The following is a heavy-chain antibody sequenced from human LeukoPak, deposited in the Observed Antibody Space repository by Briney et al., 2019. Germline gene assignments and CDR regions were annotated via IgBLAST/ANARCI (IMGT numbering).Heavy chain of an antibody. CDR3: AKASNGYNYSFDY. V-gene: IGHV3-9*01. J-gene: IGHJ4*02. Sequence: GGSLRLSCAASGITFSSYAMHWVRQAPGKGLEWVSGISWNSGSIGYADSVKGRFTIYREHAKNSLYLQINSLSAEDTAFYFCAKASNGYNYSFDYWGQGTLVTVSS. CDR2: ISWNSGSI. CDR1: GITFSSYA. D-gene: IGHD5-24*01.